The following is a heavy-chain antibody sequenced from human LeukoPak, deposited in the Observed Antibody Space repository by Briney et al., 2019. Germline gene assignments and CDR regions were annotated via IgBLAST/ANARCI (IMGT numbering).Heavy chain of an antibody. Sequence: SETLSLTCTVSGGSISSGGYYWSWIRQPPGKGLEWIGYIYHSGSTYYNPSLKSRVTISVDRSKNQFSLKLSSVTAADTAVYYCAREGYDFPGPFDYWGQGTLVTVSS. CDR2: IYHSGST. J-gene: IGHJ4*02. V-gene: IGHV4-30-2*01. D-gene: IGHD5-12*01. CDR1: GGSISSGGYY. CDR3: AREGYDFPGPFDY.